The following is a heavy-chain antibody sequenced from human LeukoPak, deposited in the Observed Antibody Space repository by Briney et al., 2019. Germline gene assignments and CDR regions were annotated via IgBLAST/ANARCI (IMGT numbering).Heavy chain of an antibody. D-gene: IGHD3-22*01. CDR1: GFTFSSYS. CDR3: ASASTYYYDSSGYRNPLGY. V-gene: IGHV3-21*01. Sequence: NPGGSLRLSCAASGFTFSSYSMNWVRQAPGKGLEWVSSISSSSSYIYYADSVKGRFTISRDNAKNSLYLQMNSLRAEDTAVYYCASASTYYYDSSGYRNPLGYWGQGTLVTVSS. J-gene: IGHJ4*02. CDR2: ISSSSSYI.